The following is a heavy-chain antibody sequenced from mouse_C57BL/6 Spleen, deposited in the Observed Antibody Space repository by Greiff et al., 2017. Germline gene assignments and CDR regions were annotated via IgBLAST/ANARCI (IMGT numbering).Heavy chain of an antibody. J-gene: IGHJ4*01. CDR1: GFTFSDYY. CDR3: ARRGYGEAMDY. Sequence: EVKLMESGGGLVQPGGSLKLSCAASGFTFSDYYMYWVRQTPEKRLEWVAYISNGGGSTYYPDTVKGRFTISRDNAKNTLYLQRCRLKSEDTAMYYCARRGYGEAMDYWGQGTSVTVSS. CDR2: ISNGGGST. V-gene: IGHV5-12*01. D-gene: IGHD1-2*01.